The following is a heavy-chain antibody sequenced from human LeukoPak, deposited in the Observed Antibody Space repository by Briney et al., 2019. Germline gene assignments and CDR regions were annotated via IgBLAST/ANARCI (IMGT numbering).Heavy chain of an antibody. J-gene: IGHJ4*02. CDR2: ISYGGSNK. D-gene: IGHD3-3*01. V-gene: IGHV3-30*18. CDR3: AKDTTIFGVVMKPLFDY. CDR1: GFTFSSYG. Sequence: GGSLRLSCAASGFTFSSYGMHWVRQAPGKGLEWVAVISYGGSNKYYADSVKGRFTISRDNSKNTLYLQMNSLRAEDTAVYYCAKDTTIFGVVMKPLFDYWGQGTLVTVSS.